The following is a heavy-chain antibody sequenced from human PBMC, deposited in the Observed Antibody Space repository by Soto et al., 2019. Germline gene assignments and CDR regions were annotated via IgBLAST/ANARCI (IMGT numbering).Heavy chain of an antibody. D-gene: IGHD1-26*01. CDR3: ARRWGPTFDF. J-gene: IGHJ4*02. CDR1: GGSISIYY. V-gene: IGHV4-59*01. Sequence: SETLSLTCTVSGGSISIYYWSWIRQPPGKGLEWIGYIYYSGSTNYNPSLKSRVTISVDTSKNQFSLKLSSVTAADTAVYYCARRWGPTFDFWGQGTLVTVSS. CDR2: IYYSGST.